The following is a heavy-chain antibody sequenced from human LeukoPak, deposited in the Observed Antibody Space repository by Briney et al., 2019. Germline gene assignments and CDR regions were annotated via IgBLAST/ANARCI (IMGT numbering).Heavy chain of an antibody. V-gene: IGHV3-15*07. Sequence: GGSLRLSCAASGFTFSSYSMNWVRQAPGKGLEWVGRIKSKTDGGTTDYAAPVKGRFTISRDDSKNTLYLQMNSLKTEDTAVYYCTTDFYDFWSGYNGDDYWGQGTLVTVSS. CDR1: GFTFSSYS. CDR2: IKSKTDGGTT. D-gene: IGHD3-3*01. CDR3: TTDFYDFWSGYNGDDY. J-gene: IGHJ4*02.